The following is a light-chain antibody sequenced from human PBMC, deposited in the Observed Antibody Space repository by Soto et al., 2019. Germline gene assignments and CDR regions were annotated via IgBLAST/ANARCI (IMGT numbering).Light chain of an antibody. CDR1: QSISSW. Sequence: DIQMTQSPSTLSASVGDRVTITCRASQSISSWLAWYQQKPGKAPKLLIYKASSLESGVPSRFSGRGSGTEFTLTISSLQPDDFATYYCQQYNSYSPMYTFGQGTKLEIK. CDR3: QQYNSYSPMYT. V-gene: IGKV1-5*03. CDR2: KAS. J-gene: IGKJ2*01.